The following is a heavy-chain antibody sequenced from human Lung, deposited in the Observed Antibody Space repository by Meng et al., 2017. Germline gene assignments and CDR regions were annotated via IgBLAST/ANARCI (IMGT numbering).Heavy chain of an antibody. V-gene: IGHV1-18*01. CDR1: GYTFTTYG. J-gene: IGHJ4*02. D-gene: IGHD6-19*01. CDR2: IDPGNGNR. CDR3: ARDRQWLFDY. Sequence: QVHPVQAGLEVKKPWASVKASCKASGYTFTTYGISWLRQAPGQGLEWMGWIDPGNGNRDFAEKFQDRLTMSNDTSSSTVYMELTRLTSDDTAVYYCARDRQWLFDYWGQGALVTVSS.